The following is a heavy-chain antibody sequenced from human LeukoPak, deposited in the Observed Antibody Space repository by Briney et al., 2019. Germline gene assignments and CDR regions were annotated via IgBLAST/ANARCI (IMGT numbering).Heavy chain of an antibody. D-gene: IGHD6-19*01. V-gene: IGHV3-23*01. CDR2: ISGSGEST. CDR1: AFTFSNYA. CDR3: AKDQGISGWYLDY. Sequence: PGGSLRLSCAASAFTFSNYAMSWVRQAPGKGLEWVSAISGSGESTYLADSVKGRFTISRDNSKNTLYLQMNSLRAEDTAVYYCAKDQGISGWYLDYWGQGTLVTVSS. J-gene: IGHJ4*02.